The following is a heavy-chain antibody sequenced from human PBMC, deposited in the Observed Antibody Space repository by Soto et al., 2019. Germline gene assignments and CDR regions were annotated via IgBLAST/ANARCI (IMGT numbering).Heavy chain of an antibody. D-gene: IGHD6-19*01. Sequence: SQTLSLTCAISGDSVSSNSAAWNWIRQSPSRGLEWLGRTYYRSKWYNDYAVSVKSRITINPDTSKNQFSLQLNSVTPEDTDVYYCARRPACLAEANEYGMDVWGQGTTVTVSS. CDR2: TYYRSKWYN. J-gene: IGHJ6*02. CDR1: GDSVSSNSAA. CDR3: ARRPACLAEANEYGMDV. V-gene: IGHV6-1*01.